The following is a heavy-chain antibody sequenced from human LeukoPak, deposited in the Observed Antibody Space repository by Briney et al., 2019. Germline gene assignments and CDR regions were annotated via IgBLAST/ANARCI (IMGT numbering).Heavy chain of an antibody. J-gene: IGHJ4*02. CDR3: AKADTFMVRRYYFDY. V-gene: IGHV3-23*01. D-gene: IGHD5-18*01. CDR1: GFTFSNFA. CDR2: ISGSGGSI. Sequence: PGGSLRPSCRTSGFTFSNFAMSWVRQAPGKGLEWVSVISGSGGSIYCSDSVKGRFTISRDNSKSTLYLQINSLRAEDTAVYYCAKADTFMVRRYYFDYWGQGALVTVSS.